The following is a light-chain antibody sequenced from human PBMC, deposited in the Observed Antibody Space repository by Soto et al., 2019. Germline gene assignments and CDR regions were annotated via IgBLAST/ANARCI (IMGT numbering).Light chain of an antibody. CDR3: QQRSYWPPFS. Sequence: EIVLTQSPATLSLSPGERATLSCRASQSVSRYLAWYQQKPGQAPRLLIYDASNRATGIPARFSGSGSGTDFTHTISSLEPEDFAVYYCQQRSYWPPFSFGGGTKVEIK. CDR2: DAS. CDR1: QSVSRY. V-gene: IGKV3-11*01. J-gene: IGKJ4*01.